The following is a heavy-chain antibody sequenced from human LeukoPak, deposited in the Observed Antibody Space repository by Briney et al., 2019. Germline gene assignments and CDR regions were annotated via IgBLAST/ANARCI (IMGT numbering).Heavy chain of an antibody. CDR2: VADDEKTI. J-gene: IGHJ4*02. V-gene: IGHV3-30*04. Sequence: PGRSLRLSCVASGFTFTGHSMHWVRQAPGKGLEWVAVVADDEKTIFYADSLKGRFTVSRDNSKNTVYLQVNSLRDEDTAVYYCAREKQSGGTPFDYWGQGSLVTVSS. D-gene: IGHD1-26*01. CDR3: AREKQSGGTPFDY. CDR1: GFTFTGHS.